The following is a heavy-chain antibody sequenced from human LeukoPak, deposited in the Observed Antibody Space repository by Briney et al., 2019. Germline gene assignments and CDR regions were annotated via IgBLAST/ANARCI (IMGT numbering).Heavy chain of an antibody. CDR3: ARVAYYGSGSFTDY. CDR2: INSDGIST. J-gene: IGHJ4*02. D-gene: IGHD3-10*01. CDR1: GFTFSSYW. V-gene: IGHV3-74*01. Sequence: GGSLRLSCAASGFTFSSYWMHWVRQAPGKGLVWVSRINSDGISTNYADSVKGRFTISRDNAKNTLYLQMNSLRAEDTAVYYCARVAYYGSGSFTDYWGQGTLVTVSS.